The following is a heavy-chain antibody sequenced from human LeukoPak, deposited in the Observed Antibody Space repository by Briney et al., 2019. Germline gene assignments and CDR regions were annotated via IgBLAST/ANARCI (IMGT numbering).Heavy chain of an antibody. Sequence: PSETLSLTCTVSGDSISSGSYYWSWIRQPAGKGLEWIGRICTSGSTNYNPSLKSRVTISIDTSKNQFSLKLSSVTASDTAVYYCARETHSGGFDPWGQGTLVTVSS. CDR2: ICTSGST. CDR3: ARETHSGGFDP. CDR1: GDSISSGSYY. D-gene: IGHD6-25*01. J-gene: IGHJ5*02. V-gene: IGHV4-61*02.